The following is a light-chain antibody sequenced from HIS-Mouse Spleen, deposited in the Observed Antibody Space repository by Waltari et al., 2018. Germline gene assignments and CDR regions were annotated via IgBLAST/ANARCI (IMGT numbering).Light chain of an antibody. J-gene: IGKJ1*01. Sequence: DIVMTQTPLSLSVTSGQQAYIPCQSSQSLLHSDGKTYLYWYLQKPGQPPQLLIYEVSNRCSGVPDGLSGGGSGTNVTLKISRVEAEDVGVYYCRQSIRLPWTFGQGTKVEIK. CDR3: RQSIRLPWT. CDR1: QSLLHSDGKTY. CDR2: EVS. V-gene: IGKV2D-29*01.